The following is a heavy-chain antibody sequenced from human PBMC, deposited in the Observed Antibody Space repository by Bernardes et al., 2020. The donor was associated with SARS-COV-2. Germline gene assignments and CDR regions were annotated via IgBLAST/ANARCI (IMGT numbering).Heavy chain of an antibody. D-gene: IGHD1-1*01. J-gene: IGHJ6*02. Sequence: SVKVSCKASGYTFTGYYMHWVRQAPGQGLEWMGWINPNSGGTNYAQKFQGWVTMTRDTSISTAYMELSRLRSDDTAVYYCASRTGTNYGYYGMDVWGQGTTVTVSS. V-gene: IGHV1-2*04. CDR2: INPNSGGT. CDR3: ASRTGTNYGYYGMDV. CDR1: GYTFTGYY.